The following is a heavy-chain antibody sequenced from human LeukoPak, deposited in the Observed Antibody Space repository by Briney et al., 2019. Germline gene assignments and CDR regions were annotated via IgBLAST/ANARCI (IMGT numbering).Heavy chain of an antibody. J-gene: IGHJ6*03. D-gene: IGHD3-3*01. CDR3: AKGPTQVLRFLRDGKTYYMDV. CDR1: GFTFSNYG. CDR2: IWYDGKHQ. Sequence: GGSLRLSCAASGFTFSNYGMHWVRQAPGRGLECVAVIWYDGKHQYYADSVKGRFNISRDNPKNMLYLQMNSLRVEDTAAYYCAKGPTQVLRFLRDGKTYYMDVWGKGTSVLVSS. V-gene: IGHV3-33*06.